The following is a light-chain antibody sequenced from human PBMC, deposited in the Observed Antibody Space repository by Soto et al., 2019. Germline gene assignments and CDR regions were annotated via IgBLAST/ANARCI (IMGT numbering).Light chain of an antibody. CDR3: QQYNSLSHT. CDR2: KAS. CDR1: QSISSW. J-gene: IGKJ2*01. V-gene: IGKV1-5*03. Sequence: EIQMTQSPSILSVSVGDIVTITCRASQSISSWLAWYQQKPGKAPKVLIYKASNLESGVPSRFSGSGSGTEFTLTISSLQPDDFATYYCQQYNSLSHTFGQGTKLEIK.